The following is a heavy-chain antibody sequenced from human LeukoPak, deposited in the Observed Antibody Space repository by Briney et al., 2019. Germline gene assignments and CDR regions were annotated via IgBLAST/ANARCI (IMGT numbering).Heavy chain of an antibody. Sequence: PGGSLRLSCAASGFTFSTYSMNWVRQTPGKGLEWVSSISSSSSYIYYADSMKGRFSISRDNAKSSLYLQMNSLRAEDTAVYYCAKPALVGAFDYWGQGTLVTVSS. J-gene: IGHJ4*02. D-gene: IGHD1-26*01. CDR1: GFTFSTYS. V-gene: IGHV3-21*04. CDR2: ISSSSSYI. CDR3: AKPALVGAFDY.